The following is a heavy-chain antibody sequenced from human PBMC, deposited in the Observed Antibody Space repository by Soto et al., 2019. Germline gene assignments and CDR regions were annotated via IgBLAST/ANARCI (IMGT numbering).Heavy chain of an antibody. Sequence: QVQLVQSGPEVKKPGTAVKVSCKAAGVTVNRLAVTWVRQAPGQGFQLLGGITPLFDTTNHAQNFQGRATITADESTTTSYLELTGLASEDTAVDYGARGGGGYFDDWGQGTLVIVSS. V-gene: IGHV1-69*01. CDR1: GVTVNRLA. J-gene: IGHJ4*02. D-gene: IGHD2-15*01. CDR3: ARGGGGYFDD. CDR2: ITPLFDTT.